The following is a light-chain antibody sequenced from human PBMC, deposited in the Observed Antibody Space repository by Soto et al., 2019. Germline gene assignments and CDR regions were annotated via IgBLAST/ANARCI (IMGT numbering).Light chain of an antibody. CDR1: QGISSY. J-gene: IGKJ1*01. CDR2: AAS. Sequence: DIQLTQSPSFRSGSVGYRSTITCLASQGISSYLAWYQQKPGKAPKLLIYAASTLQSGVPSRFSGSGSGTDFTLTISSLQAEDVAVYYCQQYYSTPQTFGQGTKVDI. V-gene: IGKV1-9*01. CDR3: QQYYSTPQT.